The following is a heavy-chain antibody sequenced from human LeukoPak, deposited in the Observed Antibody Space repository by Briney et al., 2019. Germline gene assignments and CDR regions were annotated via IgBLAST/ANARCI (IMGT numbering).Heavy chain of an antibody. CDR3: ARDYSSGWPNFDY. V-gene: IGHV1-18*01. CDR1: GYTFTSYG. Sequence: ASVKVSCKASGYTFTSYGISWVRPAPGQGLEGVGWISTYNGNTNYAQKLQGRVTMTTDTSTSTAYMELRSLRSDDTAVYYCARDYSSGWPNFDYCGQGTLATVSS. D-gene: IGHD6-19*01. J-gene: IGHJ4*02. CDR2: ISTYNGNT.